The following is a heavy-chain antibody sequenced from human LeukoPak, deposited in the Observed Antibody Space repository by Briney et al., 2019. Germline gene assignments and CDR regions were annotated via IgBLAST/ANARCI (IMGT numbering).Heavy chain of an antibody. D-gene: IGHD3-10*01. Sequence: SETLSLTCAVYGGSFCGAYWSWIRQAPGKGLEWIGEINHSGSTNYNPSLKSRATMSLDTSKKQVSLKLNSVTAADTAVYYCARGPTAVRGVIRFYYYMDVWGKGTAVTVSS. CDR1: GGSFCGAY. J-gene: IGHJ6*03. CDR2: INHSGST. CDR3: ARGPTAVRGVIRFYYYMDV. V-gene: IGHV4-34*01.